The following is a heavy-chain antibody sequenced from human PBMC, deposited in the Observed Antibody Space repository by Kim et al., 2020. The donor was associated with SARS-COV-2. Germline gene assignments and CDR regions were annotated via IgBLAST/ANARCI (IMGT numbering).Heavy chain of an antibody. Sequence: SETLSLTCTVFGGSMYSSSYYWGWVRQPPGKGLEWIGTIYYSGATYYNPSLNSRVAMSLDTSQNQFSLRLTSVIAADTAVYYCAILRWDQLNWLDPWGQGIQVTVSS. CDR2: IYYSGAT. CDR1: GGSMYSSSYY. CDR3: AILRWDQLNWLDP. J-gene: IGHJ5*02. D-gene: IGHD1-26*01. V-gene: IGHV4-39*01.